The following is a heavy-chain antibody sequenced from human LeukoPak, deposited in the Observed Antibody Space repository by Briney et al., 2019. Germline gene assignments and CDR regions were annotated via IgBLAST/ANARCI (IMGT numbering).Heavy chain of an antibody. V-gene: IGHV1-2*06. J-gene: IGHJ4*02. Sequence: GASVKVSCKASGYTFTGYYMHWVRQAPGQGLEWMGRINPNSGDTNYAQKFQGRVTVTRDTSISTAYMELSRLRSDDTAVYYCARVGSSGWYVHPTLDYWGQGTLLPVSS. D-gene: IGHD6-19*01. CDR2: INPNSGDT. CDR3: ARVGSSGWYVHPTLDY. CDR1: GYTFTGYY.